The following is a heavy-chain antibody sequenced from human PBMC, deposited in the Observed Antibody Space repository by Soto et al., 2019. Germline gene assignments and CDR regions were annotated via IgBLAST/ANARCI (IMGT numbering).Heavy chain of an antibody. Sequence: SETLSLTCTVSGGSISSGDYYWSWIRQPPGKGLEWIGYIYYSGSTHYNPSLKSRVTISVDTSKNQFSLKLSSVTAADTAVYYCARGGFRGYNYGYGYWGQGTLVTVSS. CDR2: IYYSGST. CDR1: GGSISSGDYY. J-gene: IGHJ4*02. D-gene: IGHD5-18*01. V-gene: IGHV4-30-4*01. CDR3: ARGGFRGYNYGYGY.